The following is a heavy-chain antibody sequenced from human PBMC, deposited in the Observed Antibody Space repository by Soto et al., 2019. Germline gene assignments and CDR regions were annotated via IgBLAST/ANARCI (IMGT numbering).Heavy chain of an antibody. J-gene: IGHJ5*02. CDR3: ARAEVGATNGPTTWFDP. Sequence: QLQLQESGSGLVKPSQTLSLTCAVSGGSISSGGYSWSWIRQPPGKGLEWIGYIYHSGSTYYNPSLKSRVTISVDRSKNQFSLKLSSVTAADTAVYYCARAEVGATNGPTTWFDPWGQGTLVTVSS. CDR2: IYHSGST. CDR1: GGSISSGGYS. V-gene: IGHV4-30-2*01. D-gene: IGHD1-26*01.